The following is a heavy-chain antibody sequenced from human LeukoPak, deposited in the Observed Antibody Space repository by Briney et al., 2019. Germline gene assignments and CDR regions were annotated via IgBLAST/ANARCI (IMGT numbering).Heavy chain of an antibody. CDR3: AKVLTGSQDY. Sequence: PGGSLRLSCAASGFTFNSYALSWVRQAPGKGLEWVSTIGGGGENTYYADSVKGRFTISRDSSKNTVYLHMKSQRAEDTAVYFCAKVLTGSQDYWGQGTLVTVTS. D-gene: IGHD1-14*01. V-gene: IGHV3-23*01. CDR1: GFTFNSYA. J-gene: IGHJ4*02. CDR2: IGGGGENT.